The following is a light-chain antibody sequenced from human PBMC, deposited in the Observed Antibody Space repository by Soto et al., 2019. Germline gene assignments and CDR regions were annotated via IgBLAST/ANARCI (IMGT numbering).Light chain of an antibody. CDR1: SSDIGAYNY. J-gene: IGLJ1*01. CDR2: GVT. Sequence: QSVLTQPASVSGSPGQSITISCTGTSSDIGAYNYVSWYQQYPGKAPKLMIYGVTNRPSGVSNRFSGSKTGNTASLTIPGLQAEDGADYYCFSHRSGDSHVFGTGTKVTVL. CDR3: FSHRSGDSHV. V-gene: IGLV2-14*01.